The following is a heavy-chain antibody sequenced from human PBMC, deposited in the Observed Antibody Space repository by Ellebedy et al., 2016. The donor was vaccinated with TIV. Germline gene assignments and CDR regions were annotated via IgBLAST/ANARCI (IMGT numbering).Heavy chain of an antibody. CDR3: ATYDILSAYYPLEW. J-gene: IGHJ4*02. CDR1: GYSLSDLS. CDR2: FDPEGRES. Sequence: ASVKVSCXASGYSLSDLSMHWVRQAPGKGLEWMGGFDPEGRESVYAEKFQARITISADRSTDTASMELSSLKSEDTAVYFCATYDILSAYYPLEWWGQGTPVTVSS. V-gene: IGHV1-24*01. D-gene: IGHD3-9*01.